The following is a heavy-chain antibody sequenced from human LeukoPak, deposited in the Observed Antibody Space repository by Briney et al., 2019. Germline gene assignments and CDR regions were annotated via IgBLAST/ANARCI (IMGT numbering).Heavy chain of an antibody. D-gene: IGHD1-14*01. CDR2: INPDSGAS. CDR1: GYTFTGHY. Sequence: AAVKVSCKACGYTFTGHYMHWVRQDPGQGREGMGWINPDSGASHYAQRFQGRVAMTRDTSIRTSDMEVSRLRYGGTAVCYCARSEMADYWGQGTLVTVSS. J-gene: IGHJ4*02. V-gene: IGHV1-2*02. CDR3: ARSEMADY.